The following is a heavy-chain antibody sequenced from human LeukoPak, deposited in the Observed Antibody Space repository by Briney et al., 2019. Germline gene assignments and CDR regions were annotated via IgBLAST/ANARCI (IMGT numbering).Heavy chain of an antibody. Sequence: GGSLRLSCATSGFTFSSCWMHWVRQAPGKGLVWVSRINTDGRSTNYADSVKGRFTISRDNAKYTLYLQMNSLRAEDTAVYYCVRGTVAAAGVDYWGQGALVTVSS. CDR3: VRGTVAAAGVDY. V-gene: IGHV3-74*01. J-gene: IGHJ4*02. CDR2: INTDGRST. D-gene: IGHD6-13*01. CDR1: GFTFSSCW.